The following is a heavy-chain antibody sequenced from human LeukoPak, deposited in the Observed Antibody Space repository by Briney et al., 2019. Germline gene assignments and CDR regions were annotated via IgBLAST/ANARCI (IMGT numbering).Heavy chain of an antibody. D-gene: IGHD4-11*01. CDR2: ITSDGGST. V-gene: IGHV3-23*01. J-gene: IGHJ4*02. Sequence: GGSLRLSYAVSGFTFSSYAMSWVRQAPEKGLEWVSVITSDGGSTHYAASVKGRFTVTRDNSKNTLYLQMNSLRAEDTAVYYCAKGPNGDSNYFFDYWGQGTLVTVSS. CDR1: GFTFSSYA. CDR3: AKGPNGDSNYFFDY.